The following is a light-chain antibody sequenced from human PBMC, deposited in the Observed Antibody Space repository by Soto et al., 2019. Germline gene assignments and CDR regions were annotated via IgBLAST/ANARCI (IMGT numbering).Light chain of an antibody. CDR1: SSNIGTNT. CDR3: AVWDGSLNGGV. J-gene: IGLJ3*02. CDR2: SND. V-gene: IGLV1-44*01. Sequence: QSVLTQPPSASGTPGQRVTISCSGSSSNIGTNTVNWYQQFPGTAPELLIYSNDQRPSGVPDRFSGSKSGTSASLAIGGLQSDDEADYYCAVWDGSLNGGVFGGGTKLTVL.